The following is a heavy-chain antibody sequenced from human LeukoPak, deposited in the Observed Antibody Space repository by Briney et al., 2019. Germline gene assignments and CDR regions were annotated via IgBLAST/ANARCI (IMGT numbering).Heavy chain of an antibody. CDR3: ATRSRALDY. V-gene: IGHV3-33*01. CDR1: GFTFSSYG. J-gene: IGHJ4*02. CDR2: IWYDGSNK. Sequence: PGRSLRLSCAASGFTFSSYGMHWVRQAPGKGLEWVAVIWYDGSNKYYADPVKGRFTISRDNSKNTLYLQMNSLRAEDTAVYYCATRSRALDYWGQGTLVTVSS.